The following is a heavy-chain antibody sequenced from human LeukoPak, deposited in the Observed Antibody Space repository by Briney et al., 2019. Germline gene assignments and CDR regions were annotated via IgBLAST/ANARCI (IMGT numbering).Heavy chain of an antibody. CDR2: ISGSGGST. CDR3: ASAPRFSGWFYYFDY. D-gene: IGHD6-19*01. Sequence: PGGSLRLPCAASGFTFSSYAMSWVRQAPGKGLEWVSAISGSGGSTYYADSVKGRFTISRDNSKNTLYLQMNSLRAEDTAVYYCASAPRFSGWFYYFDYWGQGTLVTVSS. CDR1: GFTFSSYA. J-gene: IGHJ4*02. V-gene: IGHV3-23*01.